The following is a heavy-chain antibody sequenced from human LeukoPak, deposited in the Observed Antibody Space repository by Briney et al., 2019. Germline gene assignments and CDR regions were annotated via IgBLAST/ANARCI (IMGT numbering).Heavy chain of an antibody. V-gene: IGHV4-59*01. J-gene: IGHJ5*02. D-gene: IGHD2-8*01. Sequence: SETLSLTCTVSGGSISTYYWSWIRQPPGKGLEWIGYIYYSGSTKYNPSLKSRVTISVDTSKNQFSLKLSSVTAADTAVYYCARMVIGFDPWGQGTLVTVSS. CDR1: GGSISTYY. CDR2: IYYSGST. CDR3: ARMVIGFDP.